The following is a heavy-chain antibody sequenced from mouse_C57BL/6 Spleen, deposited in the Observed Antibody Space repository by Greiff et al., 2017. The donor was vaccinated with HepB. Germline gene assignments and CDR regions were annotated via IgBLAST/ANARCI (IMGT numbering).Heavy chain of an antibody. Sequence: VQLQQPGAELVMPGASVKLSCKASGSTFTSYWMHWVKQRPGQGLEWIGEIDPSDSYTNYNQKFKGKSTLTVDKSSSTAYMQLSSLTSEDSAVYYCARKSNPYYYAMDYWGQGTSVTVSS. CDR1: GSTFTSYW. D-gene: IGHD2-5*01. J-gene: IGHJ4*01. V-gene: IGHV1-69*01. CDR2: IDPSDSYT. CDR3: ARKSNPYYYAMDY.